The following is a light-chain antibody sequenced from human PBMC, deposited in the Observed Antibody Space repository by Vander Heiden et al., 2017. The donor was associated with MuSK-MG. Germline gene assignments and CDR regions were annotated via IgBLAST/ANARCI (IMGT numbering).Light chain of an antibody. CDR3: CSYATGSTL. CDR2: EVS. J-gene: IGLJ2*01. Sequence: PGRPITLSCPGTSSDVGSYNLVSWYQQHPGNAPKLIIDEVSKRPSGVSNRFAGYKSGTTAFLTIAGLQAEDEAYYYCCSYATGSTLFGGGTKLTVL. V-gene: IGLV2-23*02. CDR1: SSDVGSYNL.